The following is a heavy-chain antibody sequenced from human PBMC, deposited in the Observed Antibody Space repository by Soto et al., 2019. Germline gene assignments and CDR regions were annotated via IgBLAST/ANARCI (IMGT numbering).Heavy chain of an antibody. Sequence: LRLSCAASGFTFSSYAMHWVRQAPGKGLEWVAVISYDGSNKYYADSVKGRFTISRDNSKNTLYLQMNSLRAEDTAVYYCAREDGYNPRSYYGMDVWGQGTTVTVSS. CDR1: GFTFSSYA. J-gene: IGHJ6*02. V-gene: IGHV3-30-3*01. CDR2: ISYDGSNK. CDR3: AREDGYNPRSYYGMDV. D-gene: IGHD5-12*01.